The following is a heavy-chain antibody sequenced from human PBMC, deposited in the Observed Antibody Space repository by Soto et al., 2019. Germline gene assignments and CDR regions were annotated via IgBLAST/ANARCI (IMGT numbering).Heavy chain of an antibody. CDR1: GFTFTNYA. CDR2: ISYDGSNK. V-gene: IGHV3-30-3*01. Sequence: PGGSLRLSCAASGFTFTNYAMHWVRQAPGKGLEWVAIISYDGSNKYYADSVKGRFTISRDNSKNTLYLQMNSLRAEDTAVYYSARASYSIDDVFDLWGQGTMVTVSS. D-gene: IGHD6-13*01. J-gene: IGHJ3*01. CDR3: ARASYSIDDVFDL.